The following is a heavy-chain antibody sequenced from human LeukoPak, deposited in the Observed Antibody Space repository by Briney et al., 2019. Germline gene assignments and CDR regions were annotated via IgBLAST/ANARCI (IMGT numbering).Heavy chain of an antibody. J-gene: IGHJ3*02. CDR3: ARNGGNSALAAFDI. D-gene: IGHD4-23*01. Sequence: PSQTLSLTCTVSGGSISSGGYYWSWIRQHPGKGLEWIGYIYYSGSTYYNPSLKSRVTISVDTSKNRFSLKLSSVTAADTAVYYCARNGGNSALAAFDIWGQGTMVTVSS. CDR1: GGSISSGGYY. CDR2: IYYSGST. V-gene: IGHV4-31*03.